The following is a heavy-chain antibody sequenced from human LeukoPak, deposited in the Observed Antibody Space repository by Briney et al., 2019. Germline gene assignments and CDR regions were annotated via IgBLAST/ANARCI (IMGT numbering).Heavy chain of an antibody. Sequence: PSETLSLTCTVSGGSISSSSYYWGWIRQPPGKGLEWIGSIYYSGSTYYNPFLKSRVTISVDTSKNQFSLKLSSVTAADTAVYYCARLPRPSIAARQRAYWGQGTLVTVSS. D-gene: IGHD6-6*01. CDR2: IYYSGST. CDR3: ARLPRPSIAARQRAY. V-gene: IGHV4-39*07. J-gene: IGHJ4*02. CDR1: GGSISSSSYY.